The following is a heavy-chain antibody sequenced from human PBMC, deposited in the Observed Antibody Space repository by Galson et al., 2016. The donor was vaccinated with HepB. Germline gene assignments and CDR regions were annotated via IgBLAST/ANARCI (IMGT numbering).Heavy chain of an antibody. D-gene: IGHD3-16*01. CDR3: AREDKSYDVDSPDYSALDL. Sequence: SVKVSCKASGYAFTTHFLHWVRQGPKKGLEWMGWINPKNGDPSYAQKFKGRVTMTLDASINTAYVELSSLRSDDTAVYYCAREDKSYDVDSPDYSALDLWGKGTTVTVSS. CDR1: GYAFTTHF. J-gene: IGHJ6*04. V-gene: IGHV1-2*02. CDR2: INPKNGDP.